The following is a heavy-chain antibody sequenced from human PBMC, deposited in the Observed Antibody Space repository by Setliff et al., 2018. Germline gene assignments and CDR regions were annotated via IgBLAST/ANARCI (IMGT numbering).Heavy chain of an antibody. CDR3: ARLAGGVGGFYYYYYYMDV. CDR2: IYYSGST. J-gene: IGHJ6*03. V-gene: IGHV4-39*01. CDR1: GASISSSSYY. Sequence: SETLSLTCTVSGASISSSSYYWAWIRQPPGKGLEWTGSIYYSGSTYYNPSLKSRVTISVDTSKNQFSLKLRSVTAADTAVYYCARLAGGVGGFYYYYYYMDVWGKGATVTVSS. D-gene: IGHD2-8*02.